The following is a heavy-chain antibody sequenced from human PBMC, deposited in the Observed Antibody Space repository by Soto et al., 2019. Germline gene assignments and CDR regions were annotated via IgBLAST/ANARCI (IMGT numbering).Heavy chain of an antibody. CDR3: ARIFGHYFDY. V-gene: IGHV5-10-1*01. CDR1: GYSFTSSW. D-gene: IGHD3-10*01. J-gene: IGHJ4*02. CDR2: IDPSDSYT. Sequence: GESLKISCKDSGYSFTSSWISWVRQMPGKGLEWMGTIDPSDSYTNSSPSFQGHVTISADKSVSTAYLHWSSPKASDTAIYYCARIFGHYFDYWGRGTLVTVSS.